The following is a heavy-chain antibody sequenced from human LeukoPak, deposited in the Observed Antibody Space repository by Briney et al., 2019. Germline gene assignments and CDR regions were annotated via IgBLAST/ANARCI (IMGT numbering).Heavy chain of an antibody. Sequence: PSETLSLTCTVSGGSISSSSYYWGWIRQPPGKGLEWVSAISGSGGSTYYADSVKGRFAISRDNSKNTLYLQMNSLRAEDTAVYYCAKDQPGIAARAFDIWGQGTMVTVSS. CDR3: AKDQPGIAARAFDI. V-gene: IGHV3-23*01. D-gene: IGHD6-6*01. CDR1: GGSISSSSYY. J-gene: IGHJ3*02. CDR2: ISGSGGST.